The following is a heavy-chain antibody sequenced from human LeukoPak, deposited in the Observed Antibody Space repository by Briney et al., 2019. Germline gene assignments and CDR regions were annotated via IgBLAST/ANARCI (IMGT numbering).Heavy chain of an antibody. CDR2: ISSSSSYI. Sequence: GGSLRLSCAASGFTFSSYTMNWVCQAPGKGLEWVSCISSSSSYIYYADSVKGRFTISRDNSKNTLYLQMNSLRAEDTAVYYCARDGGAKYYDILTGRTFDYWGQGTLVTVSS. CDR1: GFTFSSYT. V-gene: IGHV3-21*01. CDR3: ARDGGAKYYDILTGRTFDY. J-gene: IGHJ4*02. D-gene: IGHD3-9*01.